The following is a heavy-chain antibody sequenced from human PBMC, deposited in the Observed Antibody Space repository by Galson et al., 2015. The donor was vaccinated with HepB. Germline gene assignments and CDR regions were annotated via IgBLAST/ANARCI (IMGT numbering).Heavy chain of an antibody. D-gene: IGHD5-24*01. CDR2: ISYDGSNK. CDR3: AKDHRGFNYFDY. V-gene: IGHV3-30*18. J-gene: IGHJ4*02. Sequence: SLRLSCAASGFTFSSYGMHWVRQAPGEGLEWVAVISYDGSNKYYADSVKGRFTISRDNSKNTLYLQMNSLRAEDTAVYYCAKDHRGFNYFDYWGQGTLVTVSS. CDR1: GFTFSSYG.